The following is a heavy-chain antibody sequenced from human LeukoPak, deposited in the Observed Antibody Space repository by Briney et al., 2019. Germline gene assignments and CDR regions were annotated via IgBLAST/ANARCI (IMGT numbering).Heavy chain of an antibody. J-gene: IGHJ4*02. Sequence: GRSLRLSCAASGFTFSSYGMHWVRQAPGKGLEWVAFIRYDGSNKYYADSVKGRFTISRDNSKNTLYLQMNSLRAEDTAVYYCAKDRGYYYGSGSYSDYWGQGTLVTVSS. CDR1: GFTFSSYG. V-gene: IGHV3-30*02. CDR2: IRYDGSNK. D-gene: IGHD3-10*01. CDR3: AKDRGYYYGSGSYSDY.